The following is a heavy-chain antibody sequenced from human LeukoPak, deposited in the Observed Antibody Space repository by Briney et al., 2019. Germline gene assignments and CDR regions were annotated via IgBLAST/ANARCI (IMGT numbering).Heavy chain of an antibody. CDR3: AMFYYDSSGYYLGYFDY. D-gene: IGHD3-22*01. J-gene: IGHJ4*02. CDR1: GYTFTSYD. V-gene: IGHV1-8*01. CDR2: MNPNSGNT. Sequence: ASVKVSCKASGYTFTSYDINWVRQATGQGLEWMGWMNPNSGNTGYAQKFQGRVTMTRDTSTSTVYMELSSLRSEDTAVYYCAMFYYDSSGYYLGYFDYWGQGTLVTVSS.